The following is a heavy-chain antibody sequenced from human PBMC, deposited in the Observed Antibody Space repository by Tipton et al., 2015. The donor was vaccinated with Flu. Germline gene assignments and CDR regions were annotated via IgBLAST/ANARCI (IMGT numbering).Heavy chain of an antibody. CDR1: GDFIDSRHL. V-gene: IGHV4-38-2*01. Sequence: TLSLTCSVSGDFIDSRHLWGWIRQPPGQGLQWIGNVHRSGNAYYNSSLQSRVTISVDTSKNQFSLKLYSVTATDTAVYYCARSTYHYGSGSSDYWGQGTLVTVSS. CDR2: VHRSGNA. CDR3: ARSTYHYGSGSSDY. D-gene: IGHD3-10*01. J-gene: IGHJ4*02.